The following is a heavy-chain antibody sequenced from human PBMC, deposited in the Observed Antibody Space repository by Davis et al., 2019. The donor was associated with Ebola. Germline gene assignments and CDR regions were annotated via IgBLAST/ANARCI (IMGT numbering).Heavy chain of an antibody. V-gene: IGHV4-34*01. CDR2: IDHSGTT. CDR3: AFVGVNTKGDARDI. CDR1: GGSISSYY. J-gene: IGHJ3*02. D-gene: IGHD1-26*01. Sequence: SETLSLTCTVSGGSISSYYWSWIRQPPGKGLEWTAEIDHSGTTNYTSSLKSRITIAVDTSKKQFSLRLISVTAADTAMYYCAFVGVNTKGDARDIWGQGTMVTVSS.